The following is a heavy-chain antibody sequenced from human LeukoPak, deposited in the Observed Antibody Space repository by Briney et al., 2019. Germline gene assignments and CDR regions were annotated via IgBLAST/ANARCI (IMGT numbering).Heavy chain of an antibody. CDR3: AREGEAAMVSFALDY. J-gene: IGHJ4*02. CDR1: GFTFSSYW. Sequence: PGGSLRLSCAASGFTFSSYWMSWVRQAPGKGLEWVANIKQDGSEKYYVDSVKGRFTISRDNAKNSLYLQMNSLRAEDTAVYYCAREGEAAMVSFALDYWGQGTLVTVSS. D-gene: IGHD5-18*01. V-gene: IGHV3-7*01. CDR2: IKQDGSEK.